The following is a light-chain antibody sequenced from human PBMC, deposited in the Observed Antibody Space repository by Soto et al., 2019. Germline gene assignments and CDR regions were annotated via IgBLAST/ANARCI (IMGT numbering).Light chain of an antibody. CDR2: GAS. Sequence: VLSQSPDTLSVTTRERDMLSCRASQSVSSNLAWYQQKPGQAPRLLIYGASTRATGIPARFSGSGSGTEFTLTISSLQSEDFAVHYCQQDNNLPPWT. V-gene: IGKV3-15*01. CDR1: QSVSSN. CDR3: QQDNNLPPWT. J-gene: IGKJ1*01.